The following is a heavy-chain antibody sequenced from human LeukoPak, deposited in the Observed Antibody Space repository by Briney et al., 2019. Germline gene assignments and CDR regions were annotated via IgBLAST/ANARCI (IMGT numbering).Heavy chain of an antibody. V-gene: IGHV1-18*01. CDR2: ISAYNGNT. Sequence: ASVKVSCKASGYTFTSYGISWVRQAPGQGLEWMGWISAYNGNTNYAQKLQGRVTMTTDTSTSTATMELRSLRSDDTAVYYCARGDIVVVPAATYYYYYGMDVWGQGTTVTVSS. J-gene: IGHJ6*02. CDR3: ARGDIVVVPAATYYYYYGMDV. D-gene: IGHD2-2*01. CDR1: GYTFTSYG.